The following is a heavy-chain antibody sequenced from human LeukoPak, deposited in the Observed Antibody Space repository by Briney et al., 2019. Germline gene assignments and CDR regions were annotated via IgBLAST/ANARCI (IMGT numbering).Heavy chain of an antibody. Sequence: GGSLRLSCAASGFTFSSYWMSWVRQAPGKGLEWVANIKEDGSEKYYVGSVKGRFTISRDNAENSLYLQMHSLRAEDTAVYYCARDKPSGSHFGSVFDYCGQGTLVTVSS. CDR1: GFTFSSYW. J-gene: IGHJ4*02. V-gene: IGHV3-7*01. CDR3: ARDKPSGSHFGSVFDY. CDR2: IKEDGSEK. D-gene: IGHD1-26*01.